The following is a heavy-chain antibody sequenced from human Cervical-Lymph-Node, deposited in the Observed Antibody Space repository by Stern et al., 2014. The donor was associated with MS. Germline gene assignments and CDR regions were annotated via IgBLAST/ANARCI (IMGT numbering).Heavy chain of an antibody. CDR3: ARDGRDKQGYYYGMDV. Sequence: QLQLQESGPGLVKPSETLSLTCTVSGGSISSYYWSWIRQPPGKGLEWIGYIYYSGSTNYNPSLKSRVTISVDTSKNQFSLKLSSVTAADTAVYYCARDGRDKQGYYYGMDVWGQGTTVTVSS. V-gene: IGHV4-59*01. CDR2: IYYSGST. CDR1: GGSISSYY. J-gene: IGHJ6*02. D-gene: IGHD1/OR15-1a*01.